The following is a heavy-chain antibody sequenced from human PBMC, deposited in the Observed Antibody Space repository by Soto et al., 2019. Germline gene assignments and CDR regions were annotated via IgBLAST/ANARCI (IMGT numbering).Heavy chain of an antibody. D-gene: IGHD6-19*01. CDR2: ISSSSSTI. Sequence: EVQLVESGGGLVQPGGSLRLSCAASGFTFSSYSMNWVRQAPGKGLEWVSYISSSSSTIYYADSVKGRFTISRDNGKNSLYLQMNSLRAEDTAVYYCAREGSSGWNGLNWFDPWGQGTLVTVSS. CDR3: AREGSSGWNGLNWFDP. CDR1: GFTFSSYS. J-gene: IGHJ5*02. V-gene: IGHV3-48*01.